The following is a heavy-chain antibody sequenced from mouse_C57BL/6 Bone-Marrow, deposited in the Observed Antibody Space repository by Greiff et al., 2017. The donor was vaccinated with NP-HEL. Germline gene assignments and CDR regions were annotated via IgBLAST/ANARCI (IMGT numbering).Heavy chain of an antibody. CDR2: ITYDGSST. CDR3: AREGGLRRRTYAMDY. J-gene: IGHJ4*01. D-gene: IGHD2-4*01. V-gene: IGHV5-16*01. Sequence: KLVESEGGLVQPGSSMKLSCTASGFTFSDYYMAWVRQVPEKGLNWVANITYDGSSTYYLDSLKSRFILSRDNAQNILYLQMRSLKSEDTATYYCAREGGLRRRTYAMDYWGQGTSVTVSS. CDR1: GFTFSDYY.